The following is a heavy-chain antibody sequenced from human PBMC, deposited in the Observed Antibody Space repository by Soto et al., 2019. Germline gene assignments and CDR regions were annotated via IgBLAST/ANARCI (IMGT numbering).Heavy chain of an antibody. CDR2: ISDGGGLI. D-gene: IGHD2-15*01. CDR3: AKRQGTGLAAKNFDF. J-gene: IGHJ4*02. CDR1: GFPFSNHA. V-gene: IGHV3-23*01. Sequence: PGGSLRLSCAASGFPFSNHAMSWVRQAPGKGLEWVSGISDGGGLIYYADSVKGRFSMSRDNSENMLYLQMTNLRAEDTAIYFCAKRQGTGLAAKNFDFWGQGPLVTVSS.